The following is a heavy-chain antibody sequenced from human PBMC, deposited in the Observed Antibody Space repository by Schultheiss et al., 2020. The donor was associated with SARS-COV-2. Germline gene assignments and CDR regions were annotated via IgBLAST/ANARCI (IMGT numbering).Heavy chain of an antibody. CDR1: GGSISSYY. Sequence: SETLSLTCTVSGGSISSYYWSWIRQPPGKGLEWIGYIYYSGSTNYNPSLKSRVTISVDTSKNQFSLKLSSVTAADTAVYYCARGFRDVDAFVIWGQGTMVTVSS. CDR2: IYYSGST. D-gene: IGHD3-10*01. V-gene: IGHV4-59*08. CDR3: ARGFRDVDAFVI. J-gene: IGHJ3*02.